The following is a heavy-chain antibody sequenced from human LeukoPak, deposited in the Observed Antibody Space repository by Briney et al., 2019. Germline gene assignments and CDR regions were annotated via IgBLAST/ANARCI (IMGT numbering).Heavy chain of an antibody. Sequence: GGSLRLSCAASGFTLSTYAMSWVRQAPGKGLEWVSDINGSGGRTYYADSVKGRFTISRDNSKNTLYLQMNSLRAEDTAVYYCAKNRGLPLWGQGTLVTVSS. J-gene: IGHJ4*02. CDR2: INGSGGRT. V-gene: IGHV3-23*01. CDR3: AKNRGLPL. CDR1: GFTLSTYA.